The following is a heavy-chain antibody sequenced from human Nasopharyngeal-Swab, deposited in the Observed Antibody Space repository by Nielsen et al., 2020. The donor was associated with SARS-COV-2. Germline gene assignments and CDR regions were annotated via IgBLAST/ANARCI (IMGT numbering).Heavy chain of an antibody. CDR3: VRGGVVRGVITFNWYFDL. D-gene: IGHD3-10*01. V-gene: IGHV1-3*01. J-gene: IGHJ2*01. Sequence: WVRQAPGQRLEWMGWINAGNGNTRYSQKFQGRVTITMDTSASAAYMELSSLRSEDTAVFYCVRGGVVRGVITFNWYFDLWGRGTLVTVS. CDR2: INAGNGNT.